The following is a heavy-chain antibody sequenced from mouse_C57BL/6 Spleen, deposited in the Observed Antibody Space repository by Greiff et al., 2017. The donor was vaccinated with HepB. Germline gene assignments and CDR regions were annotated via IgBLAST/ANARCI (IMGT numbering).Heavy chain of an antibody. CDR3: ARRDSLDYYAMDY. Sequence: EVQVVESRGGLVKPGGSLKLSCAASGFTFSDYGMHWVRQAPETGLEWVAYISSGSSTIYYAATVKGRFTISRDNSKNTLCLQMTSLRSEDTAMYYCARRDSLDYYAMDYWGQGTSVTVSS. CDR1: GFTFSDYG. D-gene: IGHD4-1*01. V-gene: IGHV5-17*01. CDR2: ISSGSSTI. J-gene: IGHJ4*01.